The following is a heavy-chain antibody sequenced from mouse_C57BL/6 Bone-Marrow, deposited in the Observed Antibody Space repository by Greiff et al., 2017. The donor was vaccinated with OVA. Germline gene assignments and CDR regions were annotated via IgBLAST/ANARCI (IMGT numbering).Heavy chain of an antibody. Sequence: VQLQQPGAELVMPGASVKLSCKASGYTFTSYWMHWVKQRPGQGLEWIGEIDPSDSYTNYNQKFKGKSTLTVDKSSSTAYMQLSSLTSEDSAVYYGARCYYGAYYAMDYWGQGTSVTVSS. D-gene: IGHD2-13*01. V-gene: IGHV1-69*01. CDR3: ARCYYGAYYAMDY. CDR1: GYTFTSYW. CDR2: IDPSDSYT. J-gene: IGHJ4*01.